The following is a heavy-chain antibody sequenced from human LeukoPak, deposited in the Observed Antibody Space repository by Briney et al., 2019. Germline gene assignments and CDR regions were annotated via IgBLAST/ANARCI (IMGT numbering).Heavy chain of an antibody. CDR3: AELGITMLGRV. D-gene: IGHD3-10*02. CDR1: GFTLSSYA. CDR2: ISDTGNT. J-gene: IGHJ6*04. V-gene: IGHV3-23*01. Sequence: GGSLRLSCAASGFTLSSYAMSWLRQAPGKGLEWVPAISDTGNTYHADSVKCRFTISRDNDKNSLYLQMNSLRAEDASVYYCAELGITMLGRVWGKGPTVIIST.